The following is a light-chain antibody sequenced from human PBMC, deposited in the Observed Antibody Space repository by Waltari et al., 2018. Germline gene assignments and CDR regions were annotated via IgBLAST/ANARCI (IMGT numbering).Light chain of an antibody. CDR2: GAS. Sequence: EVLMTQSPATLSVSPGERVTLSCRASQNIHDNLAWYQQKPGHAPRLLIYGASTRATAIPARFRGSGSGTEFTLTISSLQSEDFAVYYCQQYNKWPPLTFGGGTKVEIK. CDR1: QNIHDN. CDR3: QQYNKWPPLT. J-gene: IGKJ4*01. V-gene: IGKV3-15*01.